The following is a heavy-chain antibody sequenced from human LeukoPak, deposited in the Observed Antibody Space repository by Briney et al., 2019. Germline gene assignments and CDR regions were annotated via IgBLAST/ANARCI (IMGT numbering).Heavy chain of an antibody. J-gene: IGHJ4*02. D-gene: IGHD3-10*01. CDR2: IYYNDYT. Sequence: NPSETLSLTCTVSGGSISTYYWSWIRQPPAMGLEWIGYIYYNDYTDYSPSLKSRVTISVDTSKNQFSLKLASVTAADTAVYYCAKSYYYASGSPFDNWGQGTLVTVSS. CDR3: AKSYYYASGSPFDN. CDR1: GGSISTYY. V-gene: IGHV4-59*01.